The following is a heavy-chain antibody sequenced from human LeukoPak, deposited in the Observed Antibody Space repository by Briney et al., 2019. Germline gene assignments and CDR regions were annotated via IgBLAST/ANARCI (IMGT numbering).Heavy chain of an antibody. V-gene: IGHV4-39*01. CDR1: GGSISSGSYY. J-gene: IGHJ4*02. CDR3: ARKFYYGSGSYHINPEYYFDY. CDR2: IYYSGST. D-gene: IGHD3-10*01. Sequence: SETLSLTCTVSGGSISSGSYYWGWIRQPPGKGLEWIGSIYYSGSTYYNSSLKSRVTISVDTSKNQFSLKLSSVTAADTAVYYCARKFYYGSGSYHINPEYYFDYWGQGTLVTVSS.